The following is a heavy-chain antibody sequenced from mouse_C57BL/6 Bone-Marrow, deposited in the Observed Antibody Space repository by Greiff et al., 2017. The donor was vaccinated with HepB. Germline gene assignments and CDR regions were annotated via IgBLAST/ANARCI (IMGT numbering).Heavy chain of an antibody. CDR2: ISYDGSN. CDR1: GYSITSGYY. D-gene: IGHD1-1*02. CDR3: AMAVGEDYWYFDV. Sequence: EVKLQESGPGLVKPSQSLSLTCSVTGYSITSGYYWNWIRQFPGNKLEWMGYISYDGSNNYNPSLKNRISITRDTSKNQFFLKLNSVTTEDTATYYCAMAVGEDYWYFDVWGTGTTVTVSS. J-gene: IGHJ1*03. V-gene: IGHV3-6*01.